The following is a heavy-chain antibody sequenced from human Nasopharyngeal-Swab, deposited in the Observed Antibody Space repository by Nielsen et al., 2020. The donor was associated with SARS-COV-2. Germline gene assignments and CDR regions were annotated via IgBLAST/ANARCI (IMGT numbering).Heavy chain of an antibody. CDR3: AKDSGPVLLWFGELYPFDY. V-gene: IGHV3-48*01. D-gene: IGHD3-10*01. CDR2: ISSRSSNI. J-gene: IGHJ4*02. CDR1: GFTFSSCS. Sequence: GGSLRPSCAASGFTFSSCSMNWVRQAPGKGLEWVSYISSRSSNIYYADSVKGRFTISRDNSKNTLYLQMNSLRAEDTAVYYCAKDSGPVLLWFGELYPFDYWGQGTLVTVSS.